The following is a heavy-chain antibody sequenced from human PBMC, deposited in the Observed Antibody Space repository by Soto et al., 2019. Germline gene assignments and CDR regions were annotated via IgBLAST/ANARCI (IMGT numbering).Heavy chain of an antibody. J-gene: IGHJ4*02. D-gene: IGHD3-22*01. Sequence: PGVSLRLSCAASGFTFSSYEMNWVRQAPGKGLEWVSYISSSGSTIYYADSVKGRFTISRDNAKNSLYLQMNSLRAEDTAVYYCARPTRAYDSSGPLDYWGQGTLVTVSS. V-gene: IGHV3-48*03. CDR2: ISSSGSTI. CDR3: ARPTRAYDSSGPLDY. CDR1: GFTFSSYE.